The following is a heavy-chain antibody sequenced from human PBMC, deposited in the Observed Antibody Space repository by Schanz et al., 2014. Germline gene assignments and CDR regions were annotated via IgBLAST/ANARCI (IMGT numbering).Heavy chain of an antibody. Sequence: QVQLVQSWAEVKGPGASVKVSCKASGYSFTPFPIHWVRQAPGQGLEWMGIINPIGGSTTYAQKFRGAVTLTTDTSTDTAYLELTSLRSEDTAVYYCARHGVDAAAGGNYWGQGTLVTVSS. V-gene: IGHV1-46*03. D-gene: IGHD6-13*01. CDR1: GYSFTPFP. CDR3: ARHGVDAAAGGNY. CDR2: INPIGGST. J-gene: IGHJ4*02.